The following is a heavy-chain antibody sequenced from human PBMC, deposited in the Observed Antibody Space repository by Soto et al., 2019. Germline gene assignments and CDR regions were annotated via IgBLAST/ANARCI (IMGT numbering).Heavy chain of an antibody. Sequence: ASVKVSCKASGYTFTSYAISWVRQAPGQGLEWMGWISAYNGNTNYAQKLQGRVTITRDTSASTAYMELSSLRSEDTAVYYCARGGPPIDYWGQGTLVTVSS. V-gene: IGHV1-18*01. CDR1: GYTFTSYA. CDR3: ARGGPPIDY. J-gene: IGHJ4*02. D-gene: IGHD3-10*01. CDR2: ISAYNGNT.